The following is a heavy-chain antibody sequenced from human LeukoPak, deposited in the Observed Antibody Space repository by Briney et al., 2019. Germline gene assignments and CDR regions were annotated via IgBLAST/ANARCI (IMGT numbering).Heavy chain of an antibody. CDR2: IYYSGST. V-gene: IGHV4-39*01. CDR3: PRHYYDSSGYDYYFDY. Sequence: PSETLSLTCTVSGGSIGSSSYYWGWIRQPPGKGLEWIGNIYYSGSTYYNPSLKSRVTISVDTSKNQFSLKLSSVTAADTAVYYCPRHYYDSSGYDYYFDYWGQGTLVTVSS. D-gene: IGHD3-22*01. CDR1: GGSIGSSSYY. J-gene: IGHJ4*02.